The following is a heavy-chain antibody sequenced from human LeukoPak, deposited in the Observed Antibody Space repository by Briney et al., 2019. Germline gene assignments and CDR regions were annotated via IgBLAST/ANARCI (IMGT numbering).Heavy chain of an antibody. D-gene: IGHD3-10*01. Sequence: GGSLRLSCAASGFTFTTYWMGWVRQAPGKGLEWVANIKQDGSEQYYVDSVKGRFTISRDNAKNSLSLQMNSLRAEDTAVYYCARPLMYYYGSETYFWFDPGGQGTLVTVSS. CDR1: GFTFTTYW. V-gene: IGHV3-7*01. J-gene: IGHJ5*02. CDR3: ARPLMYYYGSETYFWFDP. CDR2: IKQDGSEQ.